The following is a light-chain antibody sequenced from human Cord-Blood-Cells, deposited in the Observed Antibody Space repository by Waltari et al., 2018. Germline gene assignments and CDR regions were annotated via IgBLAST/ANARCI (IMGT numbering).Light chain of an antibody. CDR2: GNS. V-gene: IGLV1-40*01. Sequence: QSVLTQPPSVSGAPGPRVPIPCTRRTSTLGGGSDLHWYQQLPRTAPKLLIYGNSNRPSGVPDRFSGSKSGTSASLAITGLQAEDEADYYCQSYDSSLSGSVFGGGTKLTVL. J-gene: IGLJ2*01. CDR1: TSTLGGGSD. CDR3: QSYDSSLSGSV.